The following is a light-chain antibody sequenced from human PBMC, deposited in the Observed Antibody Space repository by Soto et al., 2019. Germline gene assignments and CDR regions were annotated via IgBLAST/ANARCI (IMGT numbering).Light chain of an antibody. J-gene: IGKJ2*01. CDR2: DAS. CDR1: QSASTW. V-gene: IGKV1-5*01. Sequence: DIQMTQSPSTLSASVGDRVTITCRASQSASTWLAWYQQKPGKAPRLLIYDASTLERGVPSRFSGRGSGTEVTLTISSLQPDDFATYYCQQYHTFPHTFGQGTKLEI. CDR3: QQYHTFPHT.